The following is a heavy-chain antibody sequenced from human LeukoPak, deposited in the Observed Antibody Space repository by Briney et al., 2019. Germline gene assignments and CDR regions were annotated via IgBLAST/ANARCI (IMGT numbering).Heavy chain of an antibody. V-gene: IGHV3-20*04. J-gene: IGHJ4*02. CDR1: GFTFDDYG. D-gene: IGHD5/OR15-5a*01. CDR3: ARDYSGVYNGYFDY. Sequence: AGGSLRLSCAASGFTFDDYGMSWVRQAPGKGLEWVSGINWNGGSTGYADSVKGRFTISRDNAKNSLHLQMNSLRAEDTALFFCARDYSGVYNGYFDYWGQGTLVTVSS. CDR2: INWNGGST.